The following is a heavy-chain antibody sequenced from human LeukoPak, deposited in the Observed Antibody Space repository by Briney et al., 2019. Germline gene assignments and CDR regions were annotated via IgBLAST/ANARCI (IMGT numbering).Heavy chain of an antibody. Sequence: SETLSLTCTVSGGSISSYYWSWIRQPPGKGLEWIGYIYYSGSTNYRPSLKSRVTISVDTSKNQFSLKLSSVTAADTAVYYCARGDYNWNQNLRRPTYFDYWGQGTLVTVSS. CDR2: IYYSGST. CDR1: GGSISSYY. CDR3: ARGDYNWNQNLRRPTYFDY. J-gene: IGHJ4*02. V-gene: IGHV4-59*01. D-gene: IGHD1-20*01.